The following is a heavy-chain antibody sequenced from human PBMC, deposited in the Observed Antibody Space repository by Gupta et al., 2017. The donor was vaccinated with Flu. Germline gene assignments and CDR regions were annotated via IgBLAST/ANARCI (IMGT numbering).Heavy chain of an antibody. V-gene: IGHV3-15*01. J-gene: IGHJ4*02. CDR2: IKSKTDGGTT. CDR1: GFTFNNAW. D-gene: IGHD3-3*01. CDR3: TTVHYDVWSDYLNYFDY. Sequence: EVQLVESGGGLVKPGGSLRLSCAASGFTFNNAWMSWVRQAPGKGLEWVGRIKSKTDGGTTDYAAPVKGRFTISRDDSKNTLYLQMNSLKTEDTAVYYCTTVHYDVWSDYLNYFDYWGQGTLVTVSS.